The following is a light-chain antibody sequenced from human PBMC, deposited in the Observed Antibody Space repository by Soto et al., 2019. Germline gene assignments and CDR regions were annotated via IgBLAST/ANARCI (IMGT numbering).Light chain of an antibody. CDR1: QSVSSS. J-gene: IGKJ1*01. CDR3: QQYDNWPPWT. CDR2: DAS. Sequence: EIVMMQSPATLSVSPGERATLSCRASQSVSSSLAWYQQKPGQAPRLLIYDASTRATGIPARFSGSGSGTEFTLTISSLHSEDFAIYFCQQYDNWPPWTFGQGTKVEIK. V-gene: IGKV3-15*01.